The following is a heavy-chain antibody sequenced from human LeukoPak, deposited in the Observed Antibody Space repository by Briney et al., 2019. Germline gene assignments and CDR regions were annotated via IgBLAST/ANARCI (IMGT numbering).Heavy chain of an antibody. Sequence: PGGSLRLSCAASGFTFSTYSMHWVRQAPGKGLEWVAVISSDGSNKYYADSVKGRFTISRDNSKNILCLQMNSLRAEDTAVYYCARDLTSFTAAVRLYNWFDPWGQGTLVTVSS. CDR1: GFTFSTYS. D-gene: IGHD6-13*01. V-gene: IGHV3-30-3*01. CDR2: ISSDGSNK. CDR3: ARDLTSFTAAVRLYNWFDP. J-gene: IGHJ5*02.